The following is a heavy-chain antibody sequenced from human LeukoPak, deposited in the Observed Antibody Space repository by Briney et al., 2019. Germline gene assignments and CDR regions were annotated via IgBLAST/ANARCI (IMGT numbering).Heavy chain of an antibody. CDR1: DYSISSGYY. D-gene: IGHD3-10*01. CDR2: IYHSGST. Sequence: SETLSLTCAVFDYSISSGYYWGWIRQSPGKGLEWIGSIYHSGSTYYNPSLKRRVTISVDTSKNQFSLKLSSVTAADTAVYYCARGTLGYGSGNWFDPWGQGTLVTVSS. J-gene: IGHJ5*02. CDR3: ARGTLGYGSGNWFDP. V-gene: IGHV4-38-2*01.